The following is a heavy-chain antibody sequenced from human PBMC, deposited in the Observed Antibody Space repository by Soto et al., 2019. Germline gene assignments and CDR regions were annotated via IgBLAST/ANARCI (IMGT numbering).Heavy chain of an antibody. CDR1: GYTFNTYY. CDR2: ISTYNGNT. J-gene: IGHJ4*02. CDR3: ARDTSNYFDF. Sequence: ASVKVSCKTSGYTFNTYYISWLRQAPGQGLEWIGWISTYNGNTNYVPKFQGRITMTTDTSTSTAYMELRSLRSDDTALYFCARDTSNYFDFWGQGTPVTVAS. D-gene: IGHD2-2*01. V-gene: IGHV1-18*01.